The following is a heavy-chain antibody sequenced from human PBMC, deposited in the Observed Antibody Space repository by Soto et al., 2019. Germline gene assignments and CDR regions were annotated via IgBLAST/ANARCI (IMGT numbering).Heavy chain of an antibody. V-gene: IGHV1-18*01. CDR2: ISAYNGNT. J-gene: IGHJ4*02. D-gene: IGHD6-13*01. CDR3: ARDAAAGLNDY. CDR1: GYTFTSYG. Sequence: QVQLVQSGAEVKKPGASVKVSCKASGYTFTSYGISWVRHAPRQGLEWMGWISAYNGNTKYVQKFQGRVTMATDTSTSTAYMELRSLRSDDTAVYYCARDAAAGLNDYWGQGTLVTVSS.